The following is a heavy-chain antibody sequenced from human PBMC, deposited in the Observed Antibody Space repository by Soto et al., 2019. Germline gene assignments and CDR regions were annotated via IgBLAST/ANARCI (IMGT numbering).Heavy chain of an antibody. V-gene: IGHV4-59*01. D-gene: IGHD3-22*01. CDR1: GGSISSYY. Sequence: QVQLQESGPGLVKPSETLSLTCTVSGGSISSYYWSWIRQPPGKGLEWIGYIYYSGSNNYNPSLKSRVNISVDTSKNQFSLKLSSVTAADTAVYYCASLYYYDSSGYNDAFDIWGQGTMVTVSS. J-gene: IGHJ3*02. CDR2: IYYSGSN. CDR3: ASLYYYDSSGYNDAFDI.